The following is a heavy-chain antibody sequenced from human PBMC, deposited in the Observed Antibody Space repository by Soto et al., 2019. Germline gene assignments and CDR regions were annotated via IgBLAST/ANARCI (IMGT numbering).Heavy chain of an antibody. V-gene: IGHV3-23*01. CDR1: GFTFSSYA. J-gene: IGHJ4*02. Sequence: GGSLRLSCAASGFTFSSYAMSWVRQAPGKGLEWVPAITGSGGDTYHADSVKGRFTISRDNTKNTLYLQMNSLRAEDTAVYYCARDSSSWFGIDYYFDYWGQGTLVTVSS. CDR2: ITGSGGDT. D-gene: IGHD6-13*01. CDR3: ARDSSSWFGIDYYFDY.